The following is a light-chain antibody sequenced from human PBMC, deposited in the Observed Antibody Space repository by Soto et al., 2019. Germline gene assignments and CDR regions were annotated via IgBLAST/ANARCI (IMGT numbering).Light chain of an antibody. V-gene: IGKV1-39*01. CDR3: LQSFAPPWT. CDR1: QTISTS. Sequence: DIQMTQSPSSLSASVGDRVTITCRASQTISTSLSWYQQKPGKAPKFLIYDASSLQSGVPLRFSGSGSGTEFTLTIRGLQPEDFATYYCLQSFAPPWTFGQGTRVDIK. CDR2: DAS. J-gene: IGKJ1*01.